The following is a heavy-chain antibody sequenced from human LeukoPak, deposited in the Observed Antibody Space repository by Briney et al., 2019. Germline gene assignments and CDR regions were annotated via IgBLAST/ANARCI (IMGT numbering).Heavy chain of an antibody. J-gene: IGHJ4*02. D-gene: IGHD1-26*01. CDR2: IYHSGST. V-gene: IGHV4-38-2*02. CDR1: GYSISSGYY. CDR3: ARAYSGISAFDY. Sequence: SETLSLTCTVSGYSISSGYYWGWIRQPPGKGLEWIGNIYHSGSTYYNPSLKSRVTISVDTSKNQFSLKLSSVTAADTAVYYCARAYSGISAFDYWAREPWSPSPQ.